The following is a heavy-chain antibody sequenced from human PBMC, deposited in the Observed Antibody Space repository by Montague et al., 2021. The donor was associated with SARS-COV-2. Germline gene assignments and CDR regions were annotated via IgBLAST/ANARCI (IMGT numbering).Heavy chain of an antibody. J-gene: IGHJ4*02. CDR3: ARLRTGSYVFDY. CDR1: GGSINGYY. D-gene: IGHD1-26*01. Sequence: ETLSLTCTVSGGSINGYYWSWIRQSPGKGLDWIGYIHYTGNTNYNPSLKDRVTISLDTSKSQFSLRLSSVTAADTAVYSCARLRTGSYVFDYWGQGTLVTVSS. V-gene: IGHV4-59*08. CDR2: IHYTGNT.